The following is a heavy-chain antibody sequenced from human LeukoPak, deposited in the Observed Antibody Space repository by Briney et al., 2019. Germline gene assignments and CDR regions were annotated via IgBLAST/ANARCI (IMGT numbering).Heavy chain of an antibody. CDR2: INHSGST. CDR1: GGSFSGYY. V-gene: IGHV4-34*01. Sequence: KPSETLSLTCAVYGGSFSGYYWSWIRQPPGEGLEWIGEINHSGSTNYNPSLKSRVTISVDTSKNQFSLKLSSVTAADTAVYYCARGRHRSGYHNWFDPWGQGTLVTVSS. CDR3: ARGRHRSGYHNWFDP. J-gene: IGHJ5*02. D-gene: IGHD3-22*01.